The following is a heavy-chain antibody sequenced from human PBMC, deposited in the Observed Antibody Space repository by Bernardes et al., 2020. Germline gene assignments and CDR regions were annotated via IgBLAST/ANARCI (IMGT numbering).Heavy chain of an antibody. CDR1: GGSISSYY. D-gene: IGHD6-6*01. CDR2: IYYSGST. CDR3: ARGGIAARYNWFDP. Sequence: WESLRLTCTVSGGSISSYYWSWIRQPPGTGLEWIGYIYYSGSTNYNPSLKSRVTISVDTSKNQFSLKLSSVTAADTAVYYCARGGIAARYNWFDPWGQGTLVTGSS. V-gene: IGHV4-59*01. J-gene: IGHJ5*02.